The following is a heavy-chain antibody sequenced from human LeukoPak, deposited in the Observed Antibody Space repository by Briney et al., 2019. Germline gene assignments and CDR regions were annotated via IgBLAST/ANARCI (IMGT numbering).Heavy chain of an antibody. V-gene: IGHV3-23*01. CDR3: AREASSSGWRYLDY. J-gene: IGHJ4*02. D-gene: IGHD6-19*01. CDR2: ISGSGGST. CDR1: GFTFSSYA. Sequence: PGGSLRLSCAASGFTFSSYAMSWVRQAPGKGLEWVSAISGSGGSTYYADSVKGRFTISRDNSKNTLSLQMNSLRAEDTAVYYCAREASSSGWRYLDYWGQGTLVTVSS.